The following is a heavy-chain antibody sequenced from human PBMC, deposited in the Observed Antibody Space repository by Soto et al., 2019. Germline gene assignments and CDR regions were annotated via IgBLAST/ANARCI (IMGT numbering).Heavy chain of an antibody. Sequence: QVQLVQSGAEVKKPGSSVKVSCKASGGTFSSYAIGWVRQAPGQGLEWMGGIIPIFGTANYAQKFQGRVTITADESTSTAYMELSSLRSEATAVYYCARVAASSSWSNYYFDYWGQGTLVTVSS. CDR3: ARVAASSSWSNYYFDY. CDR2: IIPIFGTA. CDR1: GGTFSSYA. D-gene: IGHD6-13*01. V-gene: IGHV1-69*01. J-gene: IGHJ4*02.